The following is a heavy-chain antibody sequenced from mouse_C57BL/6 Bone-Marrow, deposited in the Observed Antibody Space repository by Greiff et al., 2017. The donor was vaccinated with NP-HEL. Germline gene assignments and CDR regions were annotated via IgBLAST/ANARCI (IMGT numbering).Heavy chain of an antibody. D-gene: IGHD2-3*01. J-gene: IGHJ1*03. CDR3: ARYSWLLRNWYFDV. Sequence: EVKLQESGPELVKPGASVKIPCKASGYTFTDYNMDWVKQSHGKSLEWIGDINPNNGGTIYNQKFKGKATLTVDKSSSTAYMELRSLTSEDTAVYYCARYSWLLRNWYFDVWGTGTTVTVSS. CDR2: INPNNGGT. V-gene: IGHV1-18*01. CDR1: GYTFTDYN.